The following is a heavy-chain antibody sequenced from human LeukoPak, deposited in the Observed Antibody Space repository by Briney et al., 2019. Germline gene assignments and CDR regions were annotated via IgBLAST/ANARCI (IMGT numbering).Heavy chain of an antibody. Sequence: PSETLPLTCTVSGGSISSSSYYWGWIRQPPGKGLEWIGSIYYSGSTYYNPSLKSRVTISVDTSKNQFSLKLSSVTAADTAVYYCARSQFITKNWFDPWGQGTLVTVSS. CDR3: ARSQFITKNWFDP. D-gene: IGHD2-2*01. CDR2: IYYSGST. CDR1: GGSISSSSYY. J-gene: IGHJ5*02. V-gene: IGHV4-39*07.